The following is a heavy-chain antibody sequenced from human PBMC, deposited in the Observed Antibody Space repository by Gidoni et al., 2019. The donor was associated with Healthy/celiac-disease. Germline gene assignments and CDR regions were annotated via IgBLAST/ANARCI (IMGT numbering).Heavy chain of an antibody. D-gene: IGHD3-10*01. CDR1: GGSISSYY. Sequence: QVQLQESGPGLVKPSETLPLTCTASGGSISSYYWSWIRQPAGKGLEWIGRIYTSGSTNYNPSLKSRVTMSVDTSKNQFSLKLSSVTAADTAVYYCARAPVLLWFGELDYYYYGMDVWGQGTTVTVSS. V-gene: IGHV4-4*07. J-gene: IGHJ6*02. CDR3: ARAPVLLWFGELDYYYYGMDV. CDR2: IYTSGST.